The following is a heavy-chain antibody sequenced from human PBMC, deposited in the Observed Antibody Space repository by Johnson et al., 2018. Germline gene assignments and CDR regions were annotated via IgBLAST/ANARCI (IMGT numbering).Heavy chain of an antibody. Sequence: QVQLQESGPGLVKPSETLSLTCSVSGGSINNFYWSWIRQPPGKGLEWIGYIYYSGSTHYNPSLESPVTISVDTSKNQFSLKLTSVTTADTAVYYCARQTVTHAFDLWGQGTMVTVSS. CDR3: ARQTVTHAFDL. CDR2: IYYSGST. J-gene: IGHJ3*01. D-gene: IGHD4-11*01. CDR1: GGSINNFY. V-gene: IGHV4-59*01.